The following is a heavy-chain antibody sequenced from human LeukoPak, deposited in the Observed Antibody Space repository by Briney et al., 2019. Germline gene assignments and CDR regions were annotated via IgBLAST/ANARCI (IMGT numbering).Heavy chain of an antibody. CDR2: MNPNSGYA. Sequence: ASVKVSCKASGYSFISYDINWVRQAPGQGLEWMGWMNPNSGYAGFAQKFQGRVTSTRDTSTGTAYLELSSLRSEGTAVYFCARGEYYGSGSWGYWGQGTLVTVSS. D-gene: IGHD3-10*01. V-gene: IGHV1-8*02. J-gene: IGHJ4*02. CDR1: GYSFISYD. CDR3: ARGEYYGSGSWGY.